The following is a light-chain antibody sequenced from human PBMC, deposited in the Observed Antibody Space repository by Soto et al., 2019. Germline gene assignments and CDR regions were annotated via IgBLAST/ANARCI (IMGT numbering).Light chain of an antibody. J-gene: IGKJ1*01. V-gene: IGKV1-5*03. Sequence: DIQMSHPPSTQPASLGDRFTITSPASQSISSWLAWYQRKPGKAPKLLIYKASNLESGVPSRFSGSGSGTESTLTISSLQADDFATYYCQQFNSYSWTFGQGTKV. CDR1: QSISSW. CDR2: KAS. CDR3: QQFNSYSWT.